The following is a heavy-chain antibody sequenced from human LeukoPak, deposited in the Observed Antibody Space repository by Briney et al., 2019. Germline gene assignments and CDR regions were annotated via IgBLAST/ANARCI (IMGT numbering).Heavy chain of an antibody. CDR2: IYSGGST. CDR3: AKAALLWFGESWGDY. D-gene: IGHD3-10*01. V-gene: IGHV3-66*01. Sequence: GGSLRLSCAASGFTVSSNYMSWVRQAPGKGLEWVSVIYSGGSTYYADSVKGRFTISRDNSKNTLYLQMNSLRAEDTAVYYCAKAALLWFGESWGDYWGQGTLVTVSS. J-gene: IGHJ4*02. CDR1: GFTVSSNY.